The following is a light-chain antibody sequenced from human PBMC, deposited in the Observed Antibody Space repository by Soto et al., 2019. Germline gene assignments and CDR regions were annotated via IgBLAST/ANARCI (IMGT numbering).Light chain of an antibody. CDR2: GNS. CDR3: QSYDSSLRFVV. CDR1: RSNIGAGYD. V-gene: IGLV1-40*01. J-gene: IGLJ2*01. Sequence: QLVLTQTPSVSGAPGQRVTISCTGSRSNIGAGYDVHWYQQLPGTAPKLLISGNSNRPTGVPDRFSGSKSGTSASLAITGLQPDDEADYYCQSYDSSLRFVVFGGGTKLTVL.